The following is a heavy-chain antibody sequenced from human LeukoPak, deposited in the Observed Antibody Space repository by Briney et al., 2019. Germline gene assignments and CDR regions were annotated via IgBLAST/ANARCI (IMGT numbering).Heavy chain of an antibody. CDR1: GFTCDAYA. V-gene: IGHV3-9*01. CDR2: ISWNGGGM. Sequence: GGSLRLSCAASGFTCDAYAKHWVRQAPAKGLAWVSGISWNGGGMGYAVSVKGRFTISRDNAKNSLYLQMNSLRDEDTALYYCAKDITGGRSSPYFDSWGQGTLVTVSS. D-gene: IGHD6-6*01. CDR3: AKDITGGRSSPYFDS. J-gene: IGHJ4*02.